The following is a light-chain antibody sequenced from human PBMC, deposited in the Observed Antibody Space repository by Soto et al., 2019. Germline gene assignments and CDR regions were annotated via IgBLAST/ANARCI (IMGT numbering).Light chain of an antibody. CDR1: QSVSSSY. CDR2: GAS. V-gene: IGKV3-20*01. J-gene: IGKJ1*01. CDR3: QQHGSQSWT. Sequence: EIVLTQSPGTLSLSLGEAATLSCRASQSVSSSYLAWYQQKPGQAPRLLIYGASNRATGIPDKFSASGSGTDFTLTISRLEPEDFAVYYCQQHGSQSWTFGQGTKVEIK.